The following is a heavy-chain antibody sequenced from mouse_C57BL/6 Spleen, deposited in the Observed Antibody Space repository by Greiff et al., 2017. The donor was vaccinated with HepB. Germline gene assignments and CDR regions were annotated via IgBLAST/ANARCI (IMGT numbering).Heavy chain of an antibody. J-gene: IGHJ2*01. V-gene: IGHV2-6-1*01. CDR1: GFSLTSYG. D-gene: IGHD1-1*01. CDR3: ARHASSWDYFDY. CDR2: IWSDGST. Sequence: QVQLKESGPGLVAPSQSLSITCTVSGFSLTSYGVHGVRQPPGKGLEWLVVIWSDGSTTYNSALKSRLSISKDNSKSQVFLKMNSLQTDDTAMYYCARHASSWDYFDYWGQGTTLTVSS.